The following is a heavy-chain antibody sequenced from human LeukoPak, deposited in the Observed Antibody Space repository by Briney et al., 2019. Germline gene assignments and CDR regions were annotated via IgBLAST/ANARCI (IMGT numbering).Heavy chain of an antibody. D-gene: IGHD6-19*01. CDR1: GFAFSFYA. J-gene: IGHJ5*01. V-gene: IGHV3-23*01. Sequence: GGSLRPSCAASGFAFSFYAMSWLRQPPGKGLEWVSTINANSGTTSYAASVRGRFTISRDNSKNTLYLQVNTLRADDTATYYCAKPISGGLAVTADWFHPWGQGTLVVVSS. CDR3: AKPISGGLAVTADWFHP. CDR2: INANSGTT.